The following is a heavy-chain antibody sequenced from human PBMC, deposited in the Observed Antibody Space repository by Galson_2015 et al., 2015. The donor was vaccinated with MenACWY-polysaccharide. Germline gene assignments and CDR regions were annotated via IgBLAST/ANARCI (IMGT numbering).Heavy chain of an antibody. V-gene: IGHV3-30-3*01. J-gene: IGHJ4*02. CDR1: GFTFSTYT. Sequence: SLRLSCAASGFTFSTYTMHWVRQAPGKGLEWVAVISNDGSNKYYADSVKGRFTISRDNSKNTLYLQMNSLRAEDTAVNYCARGGSTYYYGSGTYYKFDSWGQGTLVTVSS. D-gene: IGHD3-10*01. CDR2: ISNDGSNK. CDR3: ARGGSTYYYGSGTYYKFDS.